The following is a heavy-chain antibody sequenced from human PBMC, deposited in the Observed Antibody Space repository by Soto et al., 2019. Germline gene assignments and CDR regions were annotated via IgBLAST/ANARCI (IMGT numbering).Heavy chain of an antibody. D-gene: IGHD1-20*01. V-gene: IGHV3-23*01. Sequence: GESLKISCAASGFTFSSYAMSWVRQAPGKGLEWVSAISGSGGSTYYADSVKGRFTISRDNSKNTLYLQMNSLRAEDTAVYYCAKSLTYNWNDAFDIWGQGTMVTVSS. J-gene: IGHJ3*02. CDR2: ISGSGGST. CDR3: AKSLTYNWNDAFDI. CDR1: GFTFSSYA.